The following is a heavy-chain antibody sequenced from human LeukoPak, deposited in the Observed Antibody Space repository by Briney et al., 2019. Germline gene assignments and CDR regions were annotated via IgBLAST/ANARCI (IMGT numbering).Heavy chain of an antibody. J-gene: IGHJ6*03. CDR1: GGTFSSYA. Sequence: ASVKVSCKASGGTFSSYAISWVRQAPGQGLEWMGGIIPIFGTANYAQKFQGRVTITTDESTSTAYMELSSLRSEDTAVYYCARDGDTDLNRYYYYYYMDVWGKGTTVTVSS. CDR3: ARDGDTDLNRYYYYYYMDV. CDR2: IIPIFGTA. D-gene: IGHD5-18*01. V-gene: IGHV1-69*05.